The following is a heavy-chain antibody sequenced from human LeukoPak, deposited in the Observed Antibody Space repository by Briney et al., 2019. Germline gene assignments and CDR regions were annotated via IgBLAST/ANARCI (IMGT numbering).Heavy chain of an antibody. V-gene: IGHV3-7*05. CDR3: ARSNREFASGSGDY. Sequence: GGSLRLSCAASGFPFSTHWMSWVRQAPGKGLEWVANINQDGSQKSCVDSVKGRFSISRDNAKNSLYLQMHSLRAEDTAVCYCARSNREFASGSGDYWGQGTLVTVSS. D-gene: IGHD3-10*01. J-gene: IGHJ4*02. CDR2: INQDGSQK. CDR1: GFPFSTHW.